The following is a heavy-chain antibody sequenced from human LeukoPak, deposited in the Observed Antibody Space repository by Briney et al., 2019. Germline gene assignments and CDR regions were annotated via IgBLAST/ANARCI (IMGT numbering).Heavy chain of an antibody. CDR3: ARNIGFDY. Sequence: PSETLSLTCTVSGGSISSHYWSWIRQPPGKGLEWIGHIYYSGSTNYNPSLKSRVTISVDTSKNQFSLKLSSVTAADTAVYYCARNIGFDYWGQGTLVTVSS. D-gene: IGHD2/OR15-2a*01. CDR1: GGSISSHY. V-gene: IGHV4-59*11. J-gene: IGHJ4*02. CDR2: IYYSGST.